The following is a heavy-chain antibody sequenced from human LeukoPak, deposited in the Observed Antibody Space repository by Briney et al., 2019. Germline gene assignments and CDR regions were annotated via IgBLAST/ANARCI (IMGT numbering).Heavy chain of an antibody. D-gene: IGHD3-22*01. CDR1: GYTFTSYG. Sequence: ASVKVSCKASGYTFTSYGISWVRQAPGQGLEWMGWISAYNGNTNYAQKLQGRVTMTTDTSTSTAYMELRSLRSDDTAVYYCARGADFYYDSSGYWDYYMDVWGKGTTVTISS. V-gene: IGHV1-18*01. CDR3: ARGADFYYDSSGYWDYYMDV. CDR2: ISAYNGNT. J-gene: IGHJ6*03.